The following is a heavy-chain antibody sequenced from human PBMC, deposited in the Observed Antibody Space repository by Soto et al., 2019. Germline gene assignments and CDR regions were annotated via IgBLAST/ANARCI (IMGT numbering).Heavy chain of an antibody. J-gene: IGHJ4*02. CDR1: GFTFSDYG. V-gene: IGHV3-48*02. CDR2: ISSGSDTI. Sequence: EVQLMESGGGLVQPGGSLRLSCAASGFTFSDYGVNWVRQAPGKGLEWISYISSGSDTIYYADSVKGRFTISRDNAKKSLFLQMTSLRDEDTAVYYCARVSTTWEDDYWGQGTLVTVSS. CDR3: ARVSTTWEDDY. D-gene: IGHD1-26*01.